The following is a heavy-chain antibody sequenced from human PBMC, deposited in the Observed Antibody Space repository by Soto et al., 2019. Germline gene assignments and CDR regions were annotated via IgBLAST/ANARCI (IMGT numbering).Heavy chain of an antibody. CDR3: AKLYYHDSSGYPLDYGMDV. Sequence: ASVKVSCKASGYTFTSYGISWVRQAPGQGLEWMGWISAYNGNTNYAQKLQGRVTMTTDTSTSTAYMELRSLRSDDTAVYYCAKLYYHDSSGYPLDYGMDVWGQGTTVTVSS. CDR2: ISAYNGNT. V-gene: IGHV1-18*04. J-gene: IGHJ6*02. D-gene: IGHD3-22*01. CDR1: GYTFTSYG.